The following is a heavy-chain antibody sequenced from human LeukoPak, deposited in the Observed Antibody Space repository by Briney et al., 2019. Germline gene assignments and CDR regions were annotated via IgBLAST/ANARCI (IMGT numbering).Heavy chain of an antibody. CDR3: ARSEPNIVLMVYAIQAAFDY. CDR1: GGSISSSSYY. D-gene: IGHD2-8*01. CDR2: IYYGGST. J-gene: IGHJ4*02. V-gene: IGHV4-39*01. Sequence: SETLSLTCTVSGGSISSSSYYWGWIRQPPGKGLEWIGSIYYGGSTYYNPSLKSRVTISVDTSKNQFSLKLSSVTAADTAVYYCARSEPNIVLMVYAIQAAFDYWGQGTLVTVSS.